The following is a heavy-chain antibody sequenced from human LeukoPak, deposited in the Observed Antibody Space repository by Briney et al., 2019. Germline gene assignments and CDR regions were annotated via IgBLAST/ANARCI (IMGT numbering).Heavy chain of an antibody. CDR2: INWNGGST. V-gene: IGHV3-20*04. D-gene: IGHD3-22*01. Sequence: GGSLRLSCAASGFTFDDYGMSWVRQAPGKGLEWISGINWNGGSTSYADSVKGRFTISRDNAKNSLYLQMNSLRAEDTALYYCARDGHYDSSGYYRQFDYWGQGTLVTVSS. CDR3: ARDGHYDSSGYYRQFDY. J-gene: IGHJ4*02. CDR1: GFTFDDYG.